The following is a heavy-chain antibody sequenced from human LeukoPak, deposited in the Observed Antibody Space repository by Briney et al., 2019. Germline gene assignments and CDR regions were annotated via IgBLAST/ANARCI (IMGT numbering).Heavy chain of an antibody. J-gene: IGHJ2*01. V-gene: IGHV3-64D*06. CDR2: ISRNGGST. CDR1: GFTFSSYA. D-gene: IGHD2-15*01. Sequence: GGSLRLSCSASGFTFSSYAMHWVRQAPGKGLEYVSAISRNGGSTYYADSVKGRFTISRDNSKNTLYLQMSSLRAEDTAVYYCVKSPGYCSGGSCSPAWYFDLWGRGTLVTVSS. CDR3: VKSPGYCSGGSCSPAWYFDL.